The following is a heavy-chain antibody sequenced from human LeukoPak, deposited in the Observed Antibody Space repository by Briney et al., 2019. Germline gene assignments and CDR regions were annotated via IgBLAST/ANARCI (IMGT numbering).Heavy chain of an antibody. Sequence: SETLSLTCTVSGGSISSGSYYWSWIRQPAGKGLEWIGRIYTSGSTNYNPSLKSRVTISVDTSKNQFSLKLSSVTAADTAVYYCARELAVAESFFDYWGQGTLVTVSS. CDR3: ARELAVAESFFDY. D-gene: IGHD6-19*01. CDR2: IYTSGST. CDR1: GGSISSGSYY. V-gene: IGHV4-61*02. J-gene: IGHJ4*02.